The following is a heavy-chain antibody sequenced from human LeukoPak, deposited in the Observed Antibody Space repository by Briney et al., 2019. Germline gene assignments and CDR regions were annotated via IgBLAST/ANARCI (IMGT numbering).Heavy chain of an antibody. Sequence: GGSLRLSCAASGFTFNIYTMYWVRQAPGKGLEWVSGIRHSDGNTYYADSVKGRFTIYRDNAKNSLYLQMNSLRTEDMAIYYCASQPVAAPFDYWGQGTLVTVSS. CDR1: GFTFNIYT. D-gene: IGHD6-19*01. CDR3: ASQPVAAPFDY. V-gene: IGHV3-23*01. J-gene: IGHJ4*02. CDR2: IRHSDGNT.